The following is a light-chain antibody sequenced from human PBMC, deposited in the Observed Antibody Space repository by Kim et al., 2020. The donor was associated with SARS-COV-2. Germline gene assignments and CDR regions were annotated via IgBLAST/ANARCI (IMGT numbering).Light chain of an antibody. CDR1: SSDVGAYNY. Sequence: GQSITLSCTGTSSDVGAYNYVSWYQQHPGKAPKLIIYDVNRRPSGVSNRFSGSKSGNTASLTISGLQADDEADYYCCSYTTSSTVIFGGGTKLTVL. J-gene: IGLJ2*01. CDR2: DVN. CDR3: CSYTTSSTVI. V-gene: IGLV2-14*03.